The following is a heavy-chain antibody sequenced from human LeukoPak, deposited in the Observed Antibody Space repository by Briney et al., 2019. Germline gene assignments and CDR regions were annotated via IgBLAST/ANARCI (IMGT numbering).Heavy chain of an antibody. CDR3: ARTEISSYSSSWYNWFDP. CDR1: GGSISSYY. D-gene: IGHD6-13*01. CDR2: IFYSGST. J-gene: IGHJ5*02. V-gene: IGHV4-59*12. Sequence: PSETLSLTCTVSGGSISSYYWSWIRQPPGKGLEWIGNIFYSGSTYYSPSLKSRVTISLDTSKNQFSLKLSSVTAADTAVYYCARTEISSYSSSWYNWFDPWGQGTLVTVSS.